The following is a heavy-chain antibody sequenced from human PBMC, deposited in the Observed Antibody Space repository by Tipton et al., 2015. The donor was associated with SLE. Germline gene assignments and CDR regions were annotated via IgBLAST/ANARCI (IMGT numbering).Heavy chain of an antibody. CDR3: ARGYYESNGYYSFDY. CDR2: ILYSGST. J-gene: IGHJ4*02. V-gene: IGHV4-59*12. D-gene: IGHD3-22*01. CDR1: GGSITNYY. Sequence: TLSLTCTVSGGSITNYYWSWIRQPPGKGLECIGYILYSGSTNYNPSLKSRVTISVDRSNNQFSLKVNSMTAADTAVYHCARGYYESNGYYSFDYWGLGALVTVSS.